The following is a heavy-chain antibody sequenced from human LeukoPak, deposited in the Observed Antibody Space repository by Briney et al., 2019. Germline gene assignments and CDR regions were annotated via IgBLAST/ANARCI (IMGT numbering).Heavy chain of an antibody. V-gene: IGHV4-59*01. J-gene: IGHJ4*02. CDR2: IYYSGST. D-gene: IGHD3-3*01. CDR3: AGSNTIFGVVDY. CDR1: GGSISSYY. Sequence: PSETLSLTCTVSGGSISSYYWSWIRQPPGKGLEWIGYIYYSGSTNYNPSLKSRVTISVDTSKNQFSLKLSSVTAADTAVYYCAGSNTIFGVVDYWGQGALVTVSS.